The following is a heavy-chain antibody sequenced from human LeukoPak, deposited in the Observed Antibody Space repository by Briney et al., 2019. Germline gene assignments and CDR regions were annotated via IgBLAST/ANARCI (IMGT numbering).Heavy chain of an antibody. CDR3: ARDRRGGWSKTSQPRTGMDV. CDR2: ISSSSSYI. J-gene: IGHJ6*02. CDR1: GFTFSSYS. Sequence: GGSLRLSCAASGFTFSSYSMNWVRQAPGKGLEWVSSISSSSSYIYYADSVKGRFAISRDNAKNSLYLQMNSLRAEDTAVYYCARDRRGGWSKTSQPRTGMDVWGQGTTVTVSS. V-gene: IGHV3-21*01. D-gene: IGHD6-19*01.